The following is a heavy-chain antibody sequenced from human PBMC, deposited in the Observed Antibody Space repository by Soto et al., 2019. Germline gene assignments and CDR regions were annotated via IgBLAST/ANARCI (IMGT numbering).Heavy chain of an antibody. CDR2: IYSGGST. V-gene: IGHV3-53*01. CDR3: ARDLMANSGYYYYYGMDV. CDR1: GFTVSSNY. Sequence: GGSLRLSCAASGFTVSSNYMSWVRQAPGKGLEWVSVIYSGGSTYYADSVKGRFTISRDNSKNTLYLQMNSLRAEDTAVYYCARDLMANSGYYYYYGMDVWGQGTTVTVSS. J-gene: IGHJ6*02. D-gene: IGHD2-21*01.